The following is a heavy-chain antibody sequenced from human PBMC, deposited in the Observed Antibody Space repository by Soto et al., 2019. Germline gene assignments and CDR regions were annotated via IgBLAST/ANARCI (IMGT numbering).Heavy chain of an antibody. V-gene: IGHV1-46*01. CDR2: INPSGGST. Sequence: ASVKVSCKASGYTFTGYYMHWVRQAPGQGLQWMGIINPSGGSTSYAQKFQGRVTMTRDTSTTTVYMELSSLRSEDTAVYYCAREAHSRYYFDYWDQGTLVTVSS. J-gene: IGHJ4*02. CDR3: AREAHSRYYFDY. CDR1: GYTFTGYY.